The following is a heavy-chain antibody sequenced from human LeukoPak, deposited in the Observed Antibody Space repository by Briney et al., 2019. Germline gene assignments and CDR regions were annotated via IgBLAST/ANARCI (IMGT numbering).Heavy chain of an antibody. CDR2: VYYSGST. V-gene: IGHV4-59*01. CDR1: GGSISSDY. J-gene: IGHJ4*02. Sequence: SETLSLTCTVSGGSISSDYWSWIQQSPGKGLEWIGYVYYSGSTFYNPSLKSRVTILVDTSKNQFSLNLSSVTAADTAVYYCARGGPSSRNLDYWGQGTLVTVSS. CDR3: ARGGPSSRNLDY. D-gene: IGHD2-2*01.